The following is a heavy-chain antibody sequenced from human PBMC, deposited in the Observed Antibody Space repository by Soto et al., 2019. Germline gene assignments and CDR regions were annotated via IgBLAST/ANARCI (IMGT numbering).Heavy chain of an antibody. D-gene: IGHD2-8*01. Sequence: EVQLLESGGGLVQPGGSLRLSCAASGFTFSVYAMSWVRQAPGKGLEWVSTFSGSDDSTDYADSVKGRFTITRDNSKNTLYMHMSSLRAEDTAIYYSAKDKFNGAFDLWGQGTMVTVSS. CDR3: AKDKFNGAFDL. V-gene: IGHV3-23*01. CDR2: FSGSDDST. J-gene: IGHJ3*01. CDR1: GFTFSVYA.